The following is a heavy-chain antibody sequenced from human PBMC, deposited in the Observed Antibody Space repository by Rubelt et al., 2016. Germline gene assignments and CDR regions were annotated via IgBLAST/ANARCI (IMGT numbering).Heavy chain of an antibody. Sequence: QVQLVQSGAEVKKPGASVKVSCKASGYTFTGYYMHWVRQAPGPGLEWMGWINPNSGGTNYAQKFQGRVTMTRDTTISTAYMGRSRLGSDDTAVYYCARVDSTSWAFDYWGQGTLVTVSS. V-gene: IGHV1-2*02. J-gene: IGHJ4*02. CDR2: INPNSGGT. D-gene: IGHD2-2*01. CDR3: ARVDSTSWAFDY. CDR1: GYTFTGYY.